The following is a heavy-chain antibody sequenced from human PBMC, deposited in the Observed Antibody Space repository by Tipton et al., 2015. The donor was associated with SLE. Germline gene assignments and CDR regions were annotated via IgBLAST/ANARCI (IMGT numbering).Heavy chain of an antibody. CDR1: GGSISSYY. J-gene: IGHJ4*02. D-gene: IGHD3-10*01. CDR3: ASGGFGELLDY. CDR2: IYYSGST. Sequence: TLSLTCTVSGGSISSYYWSWIRQPTGKGLEWIGYIYYSGSTNYNPSLKSRVTISVDTSKNQFSLKLSSVTAADTAVYYCASGGFGELLDYWGQGTLVTVSS. V-gene: IGHV4-59*01.